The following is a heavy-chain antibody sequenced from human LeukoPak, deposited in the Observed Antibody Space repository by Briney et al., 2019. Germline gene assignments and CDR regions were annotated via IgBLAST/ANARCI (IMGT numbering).Heavy chain of an antibody. J-gene: IGHJ4*02. CDR1: GFTFSSYA. V-gene: IGHV3-30-3*01. D-gene: IGHD3-3*01. CDR3: ARAREGWVTIFGVALGY. CDR2: ISYDGSNK. Sequence: GRSLRLSGAASGFTFSSYAMHWVRQAPGKGLEWVAVISYDGSNKYYADSVKGRFTISRDNSKNTLYLQMNSLRAEDTAVYYCARAREGWVTIFGVALGYWGQGTLVTVSS.